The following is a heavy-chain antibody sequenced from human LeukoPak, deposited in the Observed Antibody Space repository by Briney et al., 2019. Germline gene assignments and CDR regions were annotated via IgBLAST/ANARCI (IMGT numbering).Heavy chain of an antibody. D-gene: IGHD3-10*01. J-gene: IGHJ4*02. V-gene: IGHV3-23*01. CDR3: ARDRLLWFGELLTGQFDY. CDR2: ISGSGGST. CDR1: GFTFSSYA. Sequence: GGSLRLSCAASGFTFSSYAMSWVRQAPGKGLEWVSAISGSGGSTYYADSVKGRFTISRDNSENTLYLQMFSLRAEDTAVYYCARDRLLWFGELLTGQFDYWGQGTLVTVSS.